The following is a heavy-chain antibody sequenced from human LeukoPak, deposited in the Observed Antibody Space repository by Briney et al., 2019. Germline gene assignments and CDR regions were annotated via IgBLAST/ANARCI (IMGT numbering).Heavy chain of an antibody. CDR1: GFTFSSYS. V-gene: IGHV3-23*01. J-gene: IGHJ4*02. Sequence: GGSLRLSCAASGFTFSSYSMNWVRQAPGKGLEWVSAISGSGGSTYYADSVKGRFTISRDNSKNTLYLQMNSLRAEDTAVYYCAKGYCGGDCYFDYWGQGTLVTVSS. CDR3: AKGYCGGDCYFDY. D-gene: IGHD2-21*02. CDR2: ISGSGGST.